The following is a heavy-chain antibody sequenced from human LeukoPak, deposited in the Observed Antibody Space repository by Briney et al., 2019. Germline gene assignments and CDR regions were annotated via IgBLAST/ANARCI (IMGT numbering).Heavy chain of an antibody. D-gene: IGHD6-13*01. CDR2: ISACNGNT. CDR3: ARFSSSWYNYYYGMDV. J-gene: IGHJ6*02. V-gene: IGHV1-18*01. CDR1: GYTFTSYG. Sequence: GASVKVSCKASGYTFTSYGISWVRQAPGQGLEWMGWISACNGNTNYAQKLQGRVTMTTDTSTSTAYMELRSLRSDDTAVYYCARFSSSWYNYYYGMDVWGQGTTVTVSS.